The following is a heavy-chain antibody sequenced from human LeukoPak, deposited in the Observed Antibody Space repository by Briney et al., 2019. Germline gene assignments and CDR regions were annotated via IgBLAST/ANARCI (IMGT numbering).Heavy chain of an antibody. CDR1: GYTFTGYY. CDR3: ARSMDIVATITQGY. D-gene: IGHD5-12*01. Sequence: ASVKVSCKASGYTFTGYYMHWVRQATGQGLEWMGWINPNSGGTNYAQKFQGRVTMTRDTSISTAYMELSRLRSDDTAVYYCARSMDIVATITQGYWGQGTLVTVSS. V-gene: IGHV1-2*02. CDR2: INPNSGGT. J-gene: IGHJ4*02.